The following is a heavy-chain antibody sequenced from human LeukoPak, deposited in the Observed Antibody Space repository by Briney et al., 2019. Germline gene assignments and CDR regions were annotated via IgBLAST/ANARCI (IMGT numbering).Heavy chain of an antibody. D-gene: IGHD4-17*01. Sequence: SGPTLVNPTQTLTLTCTFPGFSLNTSGAAVGWIRQPPGKALEWLGFIYWDDDKRYSPSLKSRLTITKDTSKNQVVLTMTNMDPVDTATYYCAHPEDYGDYMGGYYFDYWGQGTLVTVSS. CDR3: AHPEDYGDYMGGYYFDY. V-gene: IGHV2-5*02. CDR1: GFSLNTSGAA. CDR2: IYWDDDK. J-gene: IGHJ4*02.